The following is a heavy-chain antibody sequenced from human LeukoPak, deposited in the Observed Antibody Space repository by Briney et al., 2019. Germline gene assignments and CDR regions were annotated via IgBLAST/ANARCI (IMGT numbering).Heavy chain of an antibody. CDR1: GFIVSTNY. CDR3: ARGRSSRLPTIFGVVIIGRFDP. Sequence: PGGSLRLSCAASGFIVSTNYMSWVRQPPGKGLEWIGEINHSGSTNYNPSLKSRVTKSVDTSKNQFSLKLSSVTAADTAVYYCARGRSSRLPTIFGVVIIGRFDPWGQGTLVTVSS. J-gene: IGHJ5*02. D-gene: IGHD3-3*01. V-gene: IGHV4-34*01. CDR2: INHSGST.